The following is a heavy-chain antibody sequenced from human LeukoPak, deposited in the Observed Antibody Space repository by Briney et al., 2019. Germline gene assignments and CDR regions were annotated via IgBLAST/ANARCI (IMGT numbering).Heavy chain of an antibody. J-gene: IGHJ5*02. V-gene: IGHV4-30-4*01. D-gene: IGHD2-21*01. CDR2: IYYSGST. Sequence: SQTLSLTCTVSSGSISSGDYYWSWIRQPPGKGLEWIGYIYYSGSTYYNPSLKSRVTISVDTSKNQLSLKLSSVTAADTAVYYCAREKVVFPVWFDPWGQGTLVTVSS. CDR3: AREKVVFPVWFDP. CDR1: SGSISSGDYY.